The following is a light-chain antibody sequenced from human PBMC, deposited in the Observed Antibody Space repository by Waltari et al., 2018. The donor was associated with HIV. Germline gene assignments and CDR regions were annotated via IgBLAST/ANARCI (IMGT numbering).Light chain of an antibody. CDR1: NSDVGAYDY. J-gene: IGLJ3*02. Sequence: QSVLTQPASVSGSPGQSITISCTGTNSDVGAYDYVSWYQQHPGKAPTLLIYEVSHRPSGISSRFSGSKSGNTASMTISGLQAEDEADYYCSSYTATTAIVFGGGTKVTVL. CDR2: EVS. V-gene: IGLV2-14*01. CDR3: SSYTATTAIV.